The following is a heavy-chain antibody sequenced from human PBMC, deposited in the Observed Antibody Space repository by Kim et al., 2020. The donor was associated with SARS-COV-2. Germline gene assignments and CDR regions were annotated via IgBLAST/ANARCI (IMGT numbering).Heavy chain of an antibody. CDR1: GFTFSSYG. J-gene: IGHJ4*02. CDR3: ASFRLDIAAAGFDY. V-gene: IGHV3-30*03. D-gene: IGHD6-25*01. Sequence: GGSLRLSCAASGFTFSSYGMHWVRQAPGKGLEWVAVISYDGSNKYYADSVKGRFTISRDNSKNTLYLQMTSLRAEDTAVYYCASFRLDIAAAGFDYWAPG. CDR2: ISYDGSNK.